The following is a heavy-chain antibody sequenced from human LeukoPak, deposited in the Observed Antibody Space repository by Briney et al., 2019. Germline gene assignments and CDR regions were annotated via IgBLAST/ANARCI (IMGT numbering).Heavy chain of an antibody. CDR2: IYYSGST. Sequence: SETLSLTCTVSGGSISSSSYYWGWIRQPPGTGLEWIGSIYYSGSTNYNPSLKSRVTISVDTSKNQFSLKLSSVTAADTAVYYCAREVVAAAGTVDYWGQGALVIVSS. D-gene: IGHD6-13*01. J-gene: IGHJ4*02. CDR1: GGSISSSSYY. CDR3: AREVVAAAGTVDY. V-gene: IGHV4-39*07.